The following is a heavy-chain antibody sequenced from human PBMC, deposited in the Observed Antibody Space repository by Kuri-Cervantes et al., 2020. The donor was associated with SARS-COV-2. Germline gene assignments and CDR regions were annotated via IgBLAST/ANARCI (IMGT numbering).Heavy chain of an antibody. D-gene: IGHD3-3*01. CDR3: AREVTIFGVATYAFDI. Sequence: GESLKISCAASGFTFSSYAMHWVRQAPGKGLEWVAVISYDGSNKYYADSVKSRFTISRDNSTHTLYLQMNSQRAEYTAVYYCAREVTIFGVATYAFDIWGQGTMVTVSS. CDR1: GFTFSSYA. CDR2: ISYDGSNK. J-gene: IGHJ3*02. V-gene: IGHV3-30*07.